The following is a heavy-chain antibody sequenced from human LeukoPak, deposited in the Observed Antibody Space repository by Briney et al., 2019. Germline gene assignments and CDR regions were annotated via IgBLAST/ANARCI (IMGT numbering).Heavy chain of an antibody. CDR1: GGSISSSSYY. Sequence: PSETLALTCTVSGGSISSSSYYWGWIRQPPGKGLEWIGSIYYSGSTYYNPSLKSRVTISVDTSKNQFSLKLSSVTAADTAVYYCARDRIGDGYEWELLLYFDYWGQGTLVTVSS. J-gene: IGHJ4*02. CDR2: IYYSGST. V-gene: IGHV4-39*07. CDR3: ARDRIGDGYEWELLLYFDY. D-gene: IGHD1-26*01.